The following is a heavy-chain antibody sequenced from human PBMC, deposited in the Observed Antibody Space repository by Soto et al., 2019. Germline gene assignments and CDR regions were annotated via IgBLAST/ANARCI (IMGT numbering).Heavy chain of an antibody. D-gene: IGHD3-3*01. Sequence: ASVKVSCKASGYTFTSYAMHWVRQAPGQRLEWMGWINAGNGNTKYSQKFQGRVTITRDTSASTAYMELSSLRSEDTAVYYCARDYGVDKRYWYFDLWGRGTLVTVSS. J-gene: IGHJ2*01. CDR3: ARDYGVDKRYWYFDL. CDR2: INAGNGNT. CDR1: GYTFTSYA. V-gene: IGHV1-3*01.